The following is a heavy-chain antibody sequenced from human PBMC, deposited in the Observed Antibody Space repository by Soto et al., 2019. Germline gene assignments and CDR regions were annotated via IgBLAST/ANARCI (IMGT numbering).Heavy chain of an antibody. CDR1: GHSFPSYR. J-gene: IGHJ6*02. V-gene: IGHV5-10-1*01. CDR2: IDPSDSYT. CDR3: ATRTIVVPQGYYGMDV. D-gene: IGHD3-22*01. Sequence: AESLKISCKASGHSFPSYRIRVIRHRPWKGQAWMGRIDPSDSYTNYSPSFQGHVTISADKSISTAYLQWSSLKASDTAMYYGATRTIVVPQGYYGMDVWGQGTTVTVPS.